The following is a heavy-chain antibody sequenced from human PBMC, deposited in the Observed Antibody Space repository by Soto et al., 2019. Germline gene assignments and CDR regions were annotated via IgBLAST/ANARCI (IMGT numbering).Heavy chain of an antibody. CDR1: GFSFSNCA. J-gene: IGHJ4*02. CDR2: TNGRGGDT. CDR3: ARGPFCSSAICYDPVYFDS. Sequence: GGSLRLSCAASGFSFSNCAMNWVRQAPGKGLEWISTNGRGGDTHYGDSVKGRFTISRDDSRNTLYLQMSGLRAEDTAVYYCARGPFCSSAICYDPVYFDSWGQGALVTVSS. D-gene: IGHD2-2*01. V-gene: IGHV3-23*01.